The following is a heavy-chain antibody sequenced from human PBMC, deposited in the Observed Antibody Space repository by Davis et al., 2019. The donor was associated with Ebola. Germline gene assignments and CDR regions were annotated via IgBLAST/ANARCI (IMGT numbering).Heavy chain of an antibody. CDR3: ARVSSWIVVVVAATPGFDP. CDR2: IYHSGST. D-gene: IGHD2-15*01. J-gene: IGHJ5*02. CDR1: GYSISSGYY. V-gene: IGHV4-38-2*02. Sequence: SETLSPTCTLSGYSISSGYYWGWIRQHPGKGLEWIGSIYHSGSTYYNPSLKSRVTISVDTSKNQFSLKLSSVTAADTAVYYCARVSSWIVVVVAATPGFDPWGQGTLVTVSS.